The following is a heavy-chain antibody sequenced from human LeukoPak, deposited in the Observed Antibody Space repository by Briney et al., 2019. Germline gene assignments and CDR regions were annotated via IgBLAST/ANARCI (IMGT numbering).Heavy chain of an antibody. CDR2: ISYDGSNK. Sequence: GRSLRLSCAASGFTFSSYAMHWVRQAPGEGLEWVAVISYDGSNKYYADSVKGRFTNSRDNSKNTLYLQMNSLRAEDTAVYYCARDRVAAAGDWGQGTLVTVSS. CDR1: GFTFSSYA. CDR3: ARDRVAAAGD. D-gene: IGHD6-13*01. V-gene: IGHV3-30*04. J-gene: IGHJ4*02.